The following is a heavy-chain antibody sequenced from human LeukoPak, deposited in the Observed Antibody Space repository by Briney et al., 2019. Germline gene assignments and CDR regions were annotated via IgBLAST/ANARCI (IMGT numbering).Heavy chain of an antibody. D-gene: IGHD6-19*01. CDR1: GFTFSSYG. CDR2: IWYDGSNK. Sequence: PGRSLRLSCAASGFTFSSYGMHWVRQAPGKGLEWVAVIWYDGSNKYYADSVKGRFTISRDNSKNTLYLQMNSLRADDTAVYFCARDPSRISVAGFCDYWGQGTLVTVSS. V-gene: IGHV3-33*01. J-gene: IGHJ4*02. CDR3: ARDPSRISVAGFCDY.